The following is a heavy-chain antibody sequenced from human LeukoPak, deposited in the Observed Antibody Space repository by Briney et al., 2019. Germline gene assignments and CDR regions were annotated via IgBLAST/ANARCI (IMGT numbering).Heavy chain of an antibody. J-gene: IGHJ4*02. V-gene: IGHV4-39*07. Sequence: SETLSLTCAVYGGSFSSYYWGWIRQPPGKGLEWIGSIYYSGSTYYNPSLKSRVTISVDTSKNQFSLKLSSVTAADTAVYYCARGGNSVPFDYWGQGTLVIVSS. D-gene: IGHD4-23*01. CDR2: IYYSGST. CDR1: GGSFSSYY. CDR3: ARGGNSVPFDY.